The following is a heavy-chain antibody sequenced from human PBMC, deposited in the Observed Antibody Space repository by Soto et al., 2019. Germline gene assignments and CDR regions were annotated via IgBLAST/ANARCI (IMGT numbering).Heavy chain of an antibody. CDR2: LTANGNT. CDR1: GFAVSATY. J-gene: IGHJ6*02. CDR3: ARDALGLDV. V-gene: IGHV3-53*01. Sequence: PGGSLRLSCVVSGFAVSATYMSWVRQAPGQGLEWVSVLTANGNTIYADAVKGRFTVSRDISENTVYLQLNSVTVEDTGLYYCARDALGLDVWGQGTTVTVSS.